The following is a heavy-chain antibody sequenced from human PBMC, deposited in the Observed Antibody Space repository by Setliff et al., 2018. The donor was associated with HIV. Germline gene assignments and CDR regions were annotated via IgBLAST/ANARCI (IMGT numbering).Heavy chain of an antibody. J-gene: IGHJ5*02. D-gene: IGHD5-18*01. CDR2: ITPSGAT. Sequence: TLSLTCAVYGGSVSGHYWGWFRQPPGKGLEWIGEITPSGATNYLPSLKSRVTMSLDTSKNQFSLKMTSVTAADTALYYCSNWNTTIDEDAWGQGTLVTVS. CDR3: SNWNTTIDEDA. V-gene: IGHV4-34*01. CDR1: GGSVSGHY.